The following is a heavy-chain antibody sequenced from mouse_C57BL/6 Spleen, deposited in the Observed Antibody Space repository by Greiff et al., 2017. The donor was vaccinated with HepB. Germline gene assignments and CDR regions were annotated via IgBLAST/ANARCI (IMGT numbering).Heavy chain of an antibody. V-gene: IGHV14-4*01. CDR1: GFNIKDDY. CDR3: TTRAYGSRPYYDAMDY. D-gene: IGHD1-1*01. J-gene: IGHJ4*01. CDR2: IDPENGDT. Sequence: EVKLMESGAELVRPGASVKLSCTASGFNIKDDYMHWVKQRPEQGLEWIGWIDPENGDTEYASKFQGKATITADTSSNTAYLQLSSLTSEDTAVYYGTTRAYGSRPYYDAMDYWGQGTSVTVSS.